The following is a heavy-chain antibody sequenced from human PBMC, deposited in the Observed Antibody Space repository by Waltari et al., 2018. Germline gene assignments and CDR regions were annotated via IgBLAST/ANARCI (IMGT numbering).Heavy chain of an antibody. CDR3: ARLADGGEHAYFDH. Sequence: QVHLQESGPRLVKPSETLSLTCSASGGSMNFKYWCWNRQSPGKGLEWIGYIFYTVSTHYNPSLKSRVSISLETSKNQFSLRLRAVTAADTAVYFCARLADGGEHAYFDHWGQGTLVTVTS. J-gene: IGHJ4*02. V-gene: IGHV4-59*08. CDR2: IFYTVST. D-gene: IGHD2-21*01. CDR1: GGSMNFKY.